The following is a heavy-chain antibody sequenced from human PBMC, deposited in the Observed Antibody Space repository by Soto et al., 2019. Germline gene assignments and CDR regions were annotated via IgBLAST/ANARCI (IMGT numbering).Heavy chain of an antibody. CDR3: AKGDHFDY. CDR1: GFTFSSYG. Sequence: QVQLVESGGGVVQPGRSLRLSCAASGFTFSSYGMHWVRQAPGKGLEWVAVISYDGSNKYYADSVKGRFTIYRDNSKNTLYLQMNSRKAEDTAVYYCAKGDHFDYWGQGTLVTVSS. V-gene: IGHV3-30*18. J-gene: IGHJ4*02. D-gene: IGHD2-21*02. CDR2: ISYDGSNK.